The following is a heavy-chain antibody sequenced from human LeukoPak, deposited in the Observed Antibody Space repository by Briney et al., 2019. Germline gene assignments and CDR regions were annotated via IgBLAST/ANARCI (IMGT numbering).Heavy chain of an antibody. Sequence: ASVKVSCKASGYTFTSYGISWVRQAPGQGHEWMGWMSAYNGNTNYAQKLQGRVTMTTDTSTSTAYMELRSLGSDDTAVYYCARDTKTERLEWLLPTYFDYWGQGTLDTVSS. CDR3: ARDTKTERLEWLLPTYFDY. D-gene: IGHD3-3*01. CDR2: MSAYNGNT. CDR1: GYTFTSYG. V-gene: IGHV1-18*01. J-gene: IGHJ4*02.